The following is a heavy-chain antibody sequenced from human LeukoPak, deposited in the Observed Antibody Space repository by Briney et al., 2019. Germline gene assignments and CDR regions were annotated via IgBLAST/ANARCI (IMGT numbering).Heavy chain of an antibody. CDR2: IKQDGSEK. D-gene: IGHD3-10*02. V-gene: IGHV3-7*03. CDR1: GFTFSSYW. Sequence: GGSLRLSCAASGFTFSSYWMNWVRQAPGKGLEWVANIKQDGSEKYYVNSVKGRFTISRDNAKNSLYLQMNSLRAEDTAVYYCARSLLRTMLGQLLSVGPPKNWFDPWGQGTLVTVSS. J-gene: IGHJ5*02. CDR3: ARSLLRTMLGQLLSVGPPKNWFDP.